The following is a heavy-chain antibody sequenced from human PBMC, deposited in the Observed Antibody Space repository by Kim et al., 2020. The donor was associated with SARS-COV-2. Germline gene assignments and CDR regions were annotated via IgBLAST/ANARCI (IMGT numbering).Heavy chain of an antibody. CDR3: ARSTFIGVAAAFDF. Sequence: SETLSLTCTVSGGSISSRTYYWGWIRQPPGKGLEWIGSIYYSGSTYYNPSLKSRVTISVDTSKNQFSLKLNSVTAADTAVFYCARSTFIGVAAAFDFWGQGTLVTVSS. CDR2: IYYSGST. J-gene: IGHJ4*02. V-gene: IGHV4-39*01. D-gene: IGHD6-13*01. CDR1: GGSISSRTYY.